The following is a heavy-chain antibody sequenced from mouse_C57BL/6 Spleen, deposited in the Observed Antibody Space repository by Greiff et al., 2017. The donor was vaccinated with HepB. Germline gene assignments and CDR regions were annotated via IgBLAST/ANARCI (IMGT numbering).Heavy chain of an antibody. J-gene: IGHJ2*01. D-gene: IGHD1-1*01. CDR1: GYTFTSYW. CDR2: IDPSDSYT. CDR3: ARTIFHYYGSSHFDY. V-gene: IGHV1-69*01. Sequence: QVQLQQPGAELVMPGASVKLSCKASGYTFTSYWMHWVKQRPGQGLEWIGEIDPSDSYTNYNQKFKGKSTLTVDKSSSTAYMQLSSLTSEDSAVYYCARTIFHYYGSSHFDYCGQGTTLTVSS.